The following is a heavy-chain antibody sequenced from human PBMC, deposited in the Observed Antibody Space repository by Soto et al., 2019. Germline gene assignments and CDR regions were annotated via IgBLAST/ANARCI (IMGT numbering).Heavy chain of an antibody. CDR1: GYTFTSYY. CDR3: ARATGWPTAAERLFAY. D-gene: IGHD6-13*01. J-gene: IGHJ4*02. CDR2: INPSGGST. Sequence: ASVKVSCKASGYTFTSYYMHWVRQAPGQGLEWMGIINPSGGSTSYAQKLQGRVTMTRDTSTSTVYMELSSLRSEDTAVYYCARATGWPTAAERLFAYRAQRSLVHDSS. V-gene: IGHV1-46*01.